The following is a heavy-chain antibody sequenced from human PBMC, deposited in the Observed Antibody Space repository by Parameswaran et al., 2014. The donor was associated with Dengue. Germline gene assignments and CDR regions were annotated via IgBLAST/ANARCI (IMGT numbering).Heavy chain of an antibody. CDR2: INHSGST. V-gene: IGHV4-34*01. Sequence: VRQAPGKGLEWIGEINHSGSTNYNPSLKSRVTISVDTSKNQFSLKLSSVTAADTAVYYCARRRRIPSHTDYWGQGTLVTVSS. J-gene: IGHJ4*02. CDR3: ARRRRIPSHTDY.